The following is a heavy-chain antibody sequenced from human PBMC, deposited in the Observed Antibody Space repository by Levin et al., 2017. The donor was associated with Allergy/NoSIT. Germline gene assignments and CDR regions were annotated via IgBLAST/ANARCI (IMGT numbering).Heavy chain of an antibody. CDR1: GYTFIDYY. D-gene: IGHD6-19*01. CDR2: INPNSGGT. V-gene: IGHV1-2*02. Sequence: GASVKVSCKASGYTFIDYYMHWVRQAPGQGLEWMGWINPNSGGTKYAQKFQGRVTMARDTSITTAYMELNSLKADDTAVYYSATEISGWFFYWGQGTLVTVSS. J-gene: IGHJ4*02. CDR3: ATEISGWFFY.